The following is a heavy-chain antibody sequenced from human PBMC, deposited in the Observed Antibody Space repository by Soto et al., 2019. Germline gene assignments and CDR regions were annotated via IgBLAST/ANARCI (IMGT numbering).Heavy chain of an antibody. J-gene: IGHJ6*02. D-gene: IGHD3-10*01. CDR1: GGSVSSGSFY. V-gene: IGHV4-61*01. CDR2: IYDSGNT. CDR3: ARTYSWGSGRGRSMDV. Sequence: QVQLQESGPGLVKPSETLSLTCTVSGGSVSSGSFYWGWIRQPPGKGLEWIGYIYDSGNTNYNPSHKSQVPILVDTSKTQFSLKLSSVTAADTAMYYCARTYSWGSGRGRSMDVWGQGTTVIVS.